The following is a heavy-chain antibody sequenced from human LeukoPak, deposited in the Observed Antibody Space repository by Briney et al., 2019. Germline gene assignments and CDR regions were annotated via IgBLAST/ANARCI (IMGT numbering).Heavy chain of an antibody. D-gene: IGHD3-3*01. CDR3: TRPDYDFWTGSPGGIYMDV. J-gene: IGHJ6*03. Sequence: GGSLRLSCAASGFTFSTYAMNWVRQAPGKGPEWVSSISSTSTYVYYADSVRGRFTISRDNAKSSLYLQMDSLRAEDTAVYYCTRPDYDFWTGSPGGIYMDVWGKGTRSPSP. CDR1: GFTFSTYA. CDR2: ISSTSTYV. V-gene: IGHV3-21*01.